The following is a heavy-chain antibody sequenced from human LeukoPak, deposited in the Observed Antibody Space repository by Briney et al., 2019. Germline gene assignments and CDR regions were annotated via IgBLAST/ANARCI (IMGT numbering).Heavy chain of an antibody. CDR2: ISAYNGNT. J-gene: IGHJ6*02. V-gene: IGHV1-18*01. CDR3: ARIGHNWNDWGAYYYYYGMDV. Sequence: GASVKVSYKASGYTFTSYGISWVRQAPGQGLEWVGWISAYNGNTNYAQKLQGRVTMTTATSTSTAYMELRSLSSDDTAVYYCARIGHNWNDWGAYYYYYGMDVWGQGTTVTVSS. D-gene: IGHD1-1*01. CDR1: GYTFTSYG.